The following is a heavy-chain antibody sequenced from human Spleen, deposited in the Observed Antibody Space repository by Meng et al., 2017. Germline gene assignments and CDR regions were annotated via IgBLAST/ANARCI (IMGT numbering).Heavy chain of an antibody. V-gene: IGHV1-2*06. CDR2: INPNSGGT. J-gene: IGHJ4*02. Sequence: QVQLVQSGAEVKKPGASVKVSCKASGYTFTGYYIHWVRQAPGQGLEWMGRINPNSGGTNYAQKFQGRVTMTRDTSISRAYMELNRLTSDDTAVYYCAGALANSYYLDYWGQGTLVTVSS. D-gene: IGHD5-12*01. CDR1: GYTFTGYY. CDR3: AGALANSYYLDY.